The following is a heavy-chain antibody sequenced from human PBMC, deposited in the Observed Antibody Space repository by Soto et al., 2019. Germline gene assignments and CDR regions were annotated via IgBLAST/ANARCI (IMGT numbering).Heavy chain of an antibody. V-gene: IGHV4-59*08. J-gene: IGHJ5*02. CDR3: ARLHYGDYFDWFDP. CDR2: IYYSGST. CDR1: GGSISSYY. Sequence: QVQLQESGPGLVKPSETLSLTCTVSGGSISSYYWSWIQQPPGKGLEWIGYIYYSGSTNYNPSLKSRVTISVDTSKNQFSLKLSSVTAADTAVYYCARLHYGDYFDWFDPWGQGTLVTVSS. D-gene: IGHD4-17*01.